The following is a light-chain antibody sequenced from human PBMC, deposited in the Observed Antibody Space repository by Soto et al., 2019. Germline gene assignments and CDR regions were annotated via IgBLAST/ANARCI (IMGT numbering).Light chain of an antibody. Sequence: EIVLTQSPATLSLSPGDRATLSCRASQSVSNYLAWYQQKPGQVPRLLIYDASNRATGIPARFSGRGSGTDFHLTITSLEPEDCAVYYCQQRSNWPPALTFGGGTKVEI. V-gene: IGKV3-11*01. CDR2: DAS. J-gene: IGKJ4*01. CDR1: QSVSNY. CDR3: QQRSNWPPALT.